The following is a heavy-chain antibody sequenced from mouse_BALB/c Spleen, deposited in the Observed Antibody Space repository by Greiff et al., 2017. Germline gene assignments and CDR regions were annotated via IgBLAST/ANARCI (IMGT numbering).Heavy chain of an antibody. CDR2: ISSGGST. V-gene: IGHV5-6-5*01. D-gene: IGHD2-1*01. CDR1: GFTFSSYA. CDR3: ARGEGNYRCAY. J-gene: IGHJ3*01. Sequence: EVKLQESGGGLVKPGGSLKLSCAASGFTFSSYAMSWVRQTPEKRLEWVASISSGGSTYYPDSVKGRFTISRDNARNILYLQMRSLRSEDTAMYYCARGEGNYRCAYWGQGTLVTVSA.